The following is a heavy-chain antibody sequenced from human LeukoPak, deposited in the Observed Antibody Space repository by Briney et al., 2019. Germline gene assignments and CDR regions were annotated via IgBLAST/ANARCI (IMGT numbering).Heavy chain of an antibody. CDR3: TRDKQQLDDY. D-gene: IGHD1-1*01. CDR1: GLTFSDYY. CDR2: ISSSSRYA. V-gene: IGHV3-11*05. J-gene: IGHJ4*02. Sequence: PGGSLRLSCAASGLTFSDYYMSWIRQAPGKGLEWVSDISSSSRYANYADSVKGRFTISRDNAKKSLYLQMNSLRAEDTAVYYCTRDKQQLDDYWGQGTLVTVSS.